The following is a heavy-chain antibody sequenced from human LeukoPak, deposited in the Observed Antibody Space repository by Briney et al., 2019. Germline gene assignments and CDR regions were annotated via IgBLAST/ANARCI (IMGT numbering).Heavy chain of an antibody. CDR3: ARTTEAHSWRTRYYDYYMDV. V-gene: IGHV4-39*07. Sequence: SETLSLTCTLSRGSISSSGYYWGWIRQPPGKGLEWIGSIYYSGSTYYNPSLKSRVTISVDTSKNQFSLKLSSVTAADTAVYYCARTTEAHSWRTRYYDYYMDVWGKGTTVTVSS. D-gene: IGHD6-13*01. J-gene: IGHJ6*03. CDR2: IYYSGST. CDR1: RGSISSSGYY.